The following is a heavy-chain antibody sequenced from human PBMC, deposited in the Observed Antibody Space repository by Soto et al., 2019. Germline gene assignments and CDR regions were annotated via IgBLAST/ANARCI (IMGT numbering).Heavy chain of an antibody. D-gene: IGHD4-17*01. CDR2: ISSSSSTI. J-gene: IGHJ2*01. CDR1: GFTFSSYS. V-gene: IGHV3-48*01. CDR3: ADFDYGPRGFDL. Sequence: GGSLRLSCAASGFTFSSYSMNWVRQAPGKGLEWVSYISSSSSTIYYADSVKGRFTISRDNAKNSLYLQMNSLRAEDTAVYYCADFDYGPRGFDLWGRGTLVTVSS.